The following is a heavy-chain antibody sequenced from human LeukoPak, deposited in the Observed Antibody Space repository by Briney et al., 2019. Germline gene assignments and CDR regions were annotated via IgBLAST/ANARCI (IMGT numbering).Heavy chain of an antibody. D-gene: IGHD6-13*01. CDR2: IYPGDSDT. V-gene: IGHV5-51*01. Sequence: GESLKISCKGSGYSFTSYWIGWVRQMPGKGLEWMGIIYPGDSDTRYSPSFQGQVTISADKSISAAYLQWSSLKASDTAMYYCARRPKTKGEQPGGGDAFDIWGQGTMVTVSS. CDR1: GYSFTSYW. CDR3: ARRPKTKGEQPGGGDAFDI. J-gene: IGHJ3*02.